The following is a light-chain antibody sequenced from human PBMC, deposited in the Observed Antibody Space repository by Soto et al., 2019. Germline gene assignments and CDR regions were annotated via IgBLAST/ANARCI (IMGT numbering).Light chain of an antibody. J-gene: IGLJ2*01. CDR2: KNN. CDR3: ASWDDSLSGPL. V-gene: IGLV1-47*01. CDR1: SSNIGRNY. Sequence: QSVLTQPPSESGTPGQRVTISCSGSSSNIGRNYVSWYQQLPGTAPKLLIYKNNQRPSGVPDRFSGSRSGTSASLAISALRSEDEADYYCASWDDSLSGPLFGGGTKVTVL.